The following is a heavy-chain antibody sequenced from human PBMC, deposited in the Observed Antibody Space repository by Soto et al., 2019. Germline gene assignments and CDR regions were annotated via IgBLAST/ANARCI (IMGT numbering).Heavy chain of an antibody. CDR2: INGYNGNT. V-gene: IGHV1-18*04. J-gene: IGHJ5*02. Sequence: GASVKVSCKASGYTFTNYGISWVRQAPGQGLEWMGWINGYNGNTKYIQKFQDRLTMTTDTSTSTAYMELNSLRAEDTAVYYCAKDLTIFGVGEFGPWGQGTLVTVSS. CDR3: AKDLTIFGVGEFGP. CDR1: GYTFTNYG. D-gene: IGHD3-3*01.